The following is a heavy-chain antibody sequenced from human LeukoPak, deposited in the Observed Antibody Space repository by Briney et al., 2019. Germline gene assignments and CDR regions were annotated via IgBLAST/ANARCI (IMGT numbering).Heavy chain of an antibody. CDR2: INHSGST. J-gene: IGHJ6*03. CDR3: ARGLSVISSSWAYYYYYYMDV. Sequence: SETLSLTCAVYGGSFSGYDWSWIRQPPGKGLEWIGEINHSGSTNYNPSLKSRVTISVDTSKNQFSLKLSSLTAADTAVYYCARGLSVISSSWAYYYYYYMDVWGKGTTVTVSS. D-gene: IGHD6-13*01. CDR1: GGSFSGYD. V-gene: IGHV4-34*01.